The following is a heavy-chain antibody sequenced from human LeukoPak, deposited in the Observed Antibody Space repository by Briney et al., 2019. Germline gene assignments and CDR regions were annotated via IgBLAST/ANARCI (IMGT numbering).Heavy chain of an antibody. CDR3: ARDSLVTTDPRGYFDY. CDR1: GGSFSGYY. D-gene: IGHD4-17*01. J-gene: IGHJ4*02. V-gene: IGHV4-34*01. Sequence: SETLSLTCAVYGGSFSGYYWSWIRQPPGKGLEWIGEINHSGSTNYNPSLKSRVTISVDTSKNQFSLKLSSVTAADTAVYYCARDSLVTTDPRGYFDYWGQGTLVTVSS. CDR2: INHSGST.